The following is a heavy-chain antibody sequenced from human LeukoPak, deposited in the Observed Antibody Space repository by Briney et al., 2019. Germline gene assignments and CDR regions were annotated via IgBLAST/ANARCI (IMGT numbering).Heavy chain of an antibody. Sequence: SETLSLTCAVYGRSFNDYYWNWIRQPPGKGLEWIGEINARGDTNYNPSLKSRVTISVDTSKSQFSLRLTSIIAAGTAFYYCARGQVPAARGYNWFDPWGQGTLVTVSS. CDR1: GRSFNDYY. D-gene: IGHD2-2*01. J-gene: IGHJ5*02. V-gene: IGHV4-34*01. CDR2: INARGDT. CDR3: ARGQVPAARGYNWFDP.